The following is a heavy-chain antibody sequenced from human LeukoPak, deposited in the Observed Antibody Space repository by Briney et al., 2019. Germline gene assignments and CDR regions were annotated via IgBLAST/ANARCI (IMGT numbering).Heavy chain of an antibody. Sequence: GTSLRLSCAASGFTFRSYGMHWVRQAPGRGLEWVAVISYDGSNEYYVDPVKGRFNISRDNSKNTLYLRMHSLRVEDTARYYCAKGGNDFYYYGLDVWGQGTTVTVSS. J-gene: IGHJ6*02. CDR1: GFTFRSYG. CDR2: ISYDGSNE. CDR3: AKGGNDFYYYGLDV. D-gene: IGHD1-1*01. V-gene: IGHV3-30*18.